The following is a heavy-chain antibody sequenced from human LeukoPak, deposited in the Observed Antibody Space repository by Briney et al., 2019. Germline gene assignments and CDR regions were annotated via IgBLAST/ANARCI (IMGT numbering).Heavy chain of an antibody. CDR2: IKHDGREK. D-gene: IGHD3-16*02. CDR1: GLTFSGQW. J-gene: IGHJ4*02. Sequence: GGSLRLSCVASGLTFSGQWLNWVRQAPGQGLEWVANIKHDGREKYYVDSVKGRFTISRDDGQNSLSLHMNSVRAEDTAVYYCGYINNFYHWGQGALVVVSS. V-gene: IGHV3-7*01. CDR3: GYINNFYH.